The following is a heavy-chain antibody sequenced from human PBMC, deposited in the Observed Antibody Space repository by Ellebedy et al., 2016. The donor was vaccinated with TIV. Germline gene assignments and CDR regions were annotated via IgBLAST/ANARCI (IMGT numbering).Heavy chain of an antibody. V-gene: IGHV3-33*07. CDR2: IKDDGSYA. CDR1: GFTFSSYG. D-gene: IGHD4-11*01. Sequence: GGSLRLSXAASGFTFSSYGMYWVRQAPGKGLEWVAVIKDDGSYAYYADSVKGRFTISRDNSKNTVSLQMNSLRAEDTAVYYCARMTTVSMDVWGKGTTVTVST. J-gene: IGHJ6*04. CDR3: ARMTTVSMDV.